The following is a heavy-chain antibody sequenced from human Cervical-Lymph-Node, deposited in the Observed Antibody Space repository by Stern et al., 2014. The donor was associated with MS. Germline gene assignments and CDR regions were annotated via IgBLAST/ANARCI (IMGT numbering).Heavy chain of an antibody. J-gene: IGHJ3*02. D-gene: IGHD2-15*01. Sequence: QIQLVQSGGEVMKPGGSVKVSCEASGYTFTSYGINWVRQAPGQGLEWVALSSAYKSNTNYAQKLQGRVTITTDTSTSTSYMELKSLRSDDTAVYYCARGLLGSHNAFDIWGQGTMVTVSS. CDR2: SSAYKSNT. CDR1: GYTFTSYG. CDR3: ARGLLGSHNAFDI. V-gene: IGHV1-18*01.